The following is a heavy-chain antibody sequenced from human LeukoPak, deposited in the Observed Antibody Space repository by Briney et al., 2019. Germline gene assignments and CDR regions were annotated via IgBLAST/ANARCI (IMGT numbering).Heavy chain of an antibody. Sequence: PGGSLRLSCAASGFTFSNYAMGWVRQPPGKGLEWIGSIYYSGSTYYNPSLKSRVTISVDTSKNQFSLKLSSVTAADTAVYYCARVLGNWNYLIGYFDYWGQGTLVTVSS. CDR2: IYYSGST. CDR3: ARVLGNWNYLIGYFDY. CDR1: GFTFSNYA. J-gene: IGHJ4*02. V-gene: IGHV4-38-2*01. D-gene: IGHD1-7*01.